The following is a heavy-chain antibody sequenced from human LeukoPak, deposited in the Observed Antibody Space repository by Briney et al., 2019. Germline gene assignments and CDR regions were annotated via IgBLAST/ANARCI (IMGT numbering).Heavy chain of an antibody. J-gene: IGHJ3*02. V-gene: IGHV3-21*04. Sequence: GGSLRLSCAASGFTFSSYEMNWVRQAPGKGLEWVSSISSSSSYIYYADSVKGRFTISRDNAKNSLYLQMNSLRAEDTAVYYCARYYYDSSGLDAFDIWGQGTMVTVSS. D-gene: IGHD3-22*01. CDR1: GFTFSSYE. CDR3: ARYYYDSSGLDAFDI. CDR2: ISSSSSYI.